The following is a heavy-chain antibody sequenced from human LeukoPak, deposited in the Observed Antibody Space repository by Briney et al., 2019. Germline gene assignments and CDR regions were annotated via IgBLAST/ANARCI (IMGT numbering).Heavy chain of an antibody. D-gene: IGHD3-22*01. Sequence: ASVKVSCKASGYTFTTYAMHWVRQAPGQRLEWMGWINAGNGNTKYSQKFQGRVTITRDTSASTAYMELSSLRSEDTAVYYCARGVARLYYYDSRGHNWFDPWGQGSLVTVSS. CDR1: GYTFTTYA. V-gene: IGHV1-3*01. CDR3: ARGVARLYYYDSRGHNWFDP. J-gene: IGHJ5*02. CDR2: INAGNGNT.